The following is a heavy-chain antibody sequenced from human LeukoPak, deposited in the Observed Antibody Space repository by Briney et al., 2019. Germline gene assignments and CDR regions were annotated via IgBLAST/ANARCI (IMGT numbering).Heavy chain of an antibody. CDR3: ARLEGLYDILTGRGDAFDI. V-gene: IGHV4-59*01. CDR2: IYYSGST. Sequence: PSETLSLTCTVSGGSISSYYWSWIRQPPGKGLEWIGYIYYSGSTNYNPSLKSRVTISVDTSKNQFSLKLSSVTAADTAVYYCARLEGLYDILTGRGDAFDIWGQGTMVTVSS. J-gene: IGHJ3*02. D-gene: IGHD3-9*01. CDR1: GGSISSYY.